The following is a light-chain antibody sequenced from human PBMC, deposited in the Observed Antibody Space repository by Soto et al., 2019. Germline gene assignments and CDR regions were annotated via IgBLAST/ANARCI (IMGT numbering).Light chain of an antibody. Sequence: QSALTQPPSASGSPGQSVTISCTGTSSDVGGCNFVSWYQQHPGKAPKLMIYEVSKRPSGVPDRFSGSKSGNTASLTVSGLKAEDEADYHCSSCAGSNNPYVFATGTKVTVL. CDR3: SSCAGSNNPYV. J-gene: IGLJ1*01. CDR2: EVS. CDR1: SSDVGGCNF. V-gene: IGLV2-8*01.